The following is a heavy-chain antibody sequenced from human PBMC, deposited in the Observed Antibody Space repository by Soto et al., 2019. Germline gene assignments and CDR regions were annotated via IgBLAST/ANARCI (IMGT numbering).Heavy chain of an antibody. D-gene: IGHD2-21*02. CDR3: ARGLSWVTNYYYYGMDV. V-gene: IGHV3-48*02. CDR1: GFTFSSYS. Sequence: GGSLRLSCAASGFTFSSYSMNWVRQAPGKGLEWVSYISSSSSTIYYADSVKGRFTISRDNAKNSLYLQMNSLRDEDTAVYYCARGLSWVTNYYYYGMDVWGQGATVTVSS. CDR2: ISSSSSTI. J-gene: IGHJ6*02.